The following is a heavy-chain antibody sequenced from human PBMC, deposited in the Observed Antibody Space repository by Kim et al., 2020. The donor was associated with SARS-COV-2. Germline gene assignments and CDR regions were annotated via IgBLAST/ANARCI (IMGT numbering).Heavy chain of an antibody. Sequence: GGSLRLSCAASGFTFSSYSMNWVRQAPGKGLEWVSYISSSSSTIYYADSVKGRFTISRDNAKNSLYLQMNSLRDEDTAVYYCARAVRNGITMIVVAYYYYGMDVWGQGTTVTVSS. J-gene: IGHJ6*02. CDR2: ISSSSSTI. CDR1: GFTFSSYS. CDR3: ARAVRNGITMIVVAYYYYGMDV. V-gene: IGHV3-48*02. D-gene: IGHD3-22*01.